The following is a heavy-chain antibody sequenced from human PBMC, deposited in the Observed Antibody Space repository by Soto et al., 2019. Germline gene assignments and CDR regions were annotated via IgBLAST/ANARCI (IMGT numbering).Heavy chain of an antibody. CDR1: GGSVSSGSYY. CDR2: IYYSGST. CDR3: ARATYYDFWSGYSNWFDP. D-gene: IGHD3-3*01. Sequence: QVQLQESGPGLVKPSETLSLTCTVSGGSVSSGSYYWSWIRQPPGKGLEWIGYIYYSGSTNYNPSLQSRVTISVDTSQNQFSLKLSSVTAADTAVYYCARATYYDFWSGYSNWFDPWGQGTLVTVSS. J-gene: IGHJ5*02. V-gene: IGHV4-61*01.